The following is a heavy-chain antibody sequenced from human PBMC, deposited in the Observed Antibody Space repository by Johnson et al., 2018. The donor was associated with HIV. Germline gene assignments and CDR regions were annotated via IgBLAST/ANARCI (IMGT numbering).Heavy chain of an antibody. CDR1: GFTFSNYA. Sequence: VQLVESGGGLVQPGTSLRLSCVASGFTFSNYAMTWVRQAPGEGLEWVADITASGGTTYYADSVKGRFTVSRDDSKNTLYLQMNSLIAEDTAVYYCAKERRELTPDAFDIWGQGTMVTVSS. J-gene: IGHJ3*02. D-gene: IGHD1-26*01. V-gene: IGHV3-23*04. CDR3: AKERRELTPDAFDI. CDR2: ITASGGTT.